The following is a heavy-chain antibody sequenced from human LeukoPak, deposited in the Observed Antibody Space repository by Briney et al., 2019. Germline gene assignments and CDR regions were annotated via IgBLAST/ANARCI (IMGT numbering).Heavy chain of an antibody. J-gene: IGHJ4*02. D-gene: IGHD5-18*01. CDR3: ASKRGYSYGFDY. Sequence: GASVKVSCKASGGTFSTYAISWVRQAPGQGLEWMGGIIPTFGTANYAQKFQGRVTITADESTSTAYMELSSLRSEDTAVYYCASKRGYSYGFDYWGQGTLVTVSS. V-gene: IGHV1-69*13. CDR2: IIPTFGTA. CDR1: GGTFSTYA.